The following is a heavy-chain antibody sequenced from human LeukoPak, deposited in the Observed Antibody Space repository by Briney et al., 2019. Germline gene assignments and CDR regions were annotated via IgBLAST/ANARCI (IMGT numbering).Heavy chain of an antibody. Sequence: SETLSLTCAVYGGSFSGYYWSWIRQPPGKGLEWIGEINHSGSTNYNPSLKSRVTISVDTSKNQFSLKLSSVTAADTGVYYCARGRFYYGSGSYPYWGQGTLVTVSS. CDR1: GGSFSGYY. CDR3: ARGRFYYGSGSYPY. J-gene: IGHJ4*02. D-gene: IGHD3-10*01. V-gene: IGHV4-34*01. CDR2: INHSGST.